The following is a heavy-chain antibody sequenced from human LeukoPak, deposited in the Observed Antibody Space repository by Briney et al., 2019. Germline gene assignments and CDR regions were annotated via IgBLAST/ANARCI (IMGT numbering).Heavy chain of an antibody. Sequence: GGSLRLSCAASGFTFYDYAMHWVRQAPGEGLEWVSGISWNSGSIGYADSVKGRFTISRDNAKNSLYLQMNSLRAEDTALYYCAKDIASQMAGELDYWGQGTLVTVSS. CDR1: GFTFYDYA. CDR2: ISWNSGSI. J-gene: IGHJ4*02. D-gene: IGHD5-24*01. CDR3: AKDIASQMAGELDY. V-gene: IGHV3-9*01.